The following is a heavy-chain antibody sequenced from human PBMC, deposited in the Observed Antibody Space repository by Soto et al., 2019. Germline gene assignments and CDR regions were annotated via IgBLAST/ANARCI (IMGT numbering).Heavy chain of an antibody. V-gene: IGHV1-24*01. CDR3: ATEVRYDSSGYYYGMVDP. CDR1: GYTLTELS. J-gene: IGHJ5*02. Sequence: GASVKVSCKVSGYTLTELSMHWVRQAPGKGLEWMGGFDPEDGETIYAQKFQGRVTMTEDTSTDTAYMELSSLRSEDTAVYYCATEVRYDSSGYYYGMVDPWGQGTLVTVSS. D-gene: IGHD3-22*01. CDR2: FDPEDGET.